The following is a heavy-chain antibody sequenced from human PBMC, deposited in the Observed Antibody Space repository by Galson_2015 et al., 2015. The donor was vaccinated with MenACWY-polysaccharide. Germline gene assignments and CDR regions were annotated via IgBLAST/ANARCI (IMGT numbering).Heavy chain of an antibody. Sequence: SLRLSCAASGSRFSNSGMHWVRQAPGKGLEWVAVIQYDGSKIVYADSVKGRFTISRDNSKNTLFLEMNSLGAEDTAVYYCAREGSRIVFHAFDMWGQGTMVTVSS. CDR3: AREGSRIVFHAFDM. D-gene: IGHD6-13*01. J-gene: IGHJ3*02. V-gene: IGHV3-33*01. CDR2: IQYDGSKI. CDR1: GSRFSNSG.